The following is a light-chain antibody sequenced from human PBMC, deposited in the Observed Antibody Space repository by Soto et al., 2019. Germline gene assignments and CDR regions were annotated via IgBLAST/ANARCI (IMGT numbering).Light chain of an antibody. Sequence: QSALTQPRSVSGSPGQSVTISCTGTSSDVGGYNYVSWYQQHPGKAPKLMIYDVSKRPSGVPDRFSGSKSGNMASLTISGLQAEDEADYYCCSYAGIEFGGGTKVTVL. V-gene: IGLV2-11*01. CDR1: SSDVGGYNY. J-gene: IGLJ2*01. CDR3: CSYAGIE. CDR2: DVS.